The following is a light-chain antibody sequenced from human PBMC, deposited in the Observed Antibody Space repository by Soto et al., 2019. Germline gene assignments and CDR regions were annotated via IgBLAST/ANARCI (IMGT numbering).Light chain of an antibody. CDR1: SSDVGGYNY. CDR3: SSYTSSSTLGV. V-gene: IGLV2-14*01. CDR2: EVS. Sequence: QLVLTQPASVSGSPGQSITISCTGTSSDVGGYNYVSWYQQHPGKAPKLMIHEVSNRPSGVSNRFSGSKSGNTASLTISGLQAEDEADYYCSSYTSSSTLGVFGTGTKLTVL. J-gene: IGLJ1*01.